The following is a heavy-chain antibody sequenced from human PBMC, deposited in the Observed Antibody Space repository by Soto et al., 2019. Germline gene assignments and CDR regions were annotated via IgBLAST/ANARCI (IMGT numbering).Heavy chain of an antibody. J-gene: IGHJ6*02. CDR1: GLTFSRYA. CDR3: AKLYCGGDCFYYFYIFGMDV. CDR2: IGGNANRA. V-gene: IGHV3-23*01. D-gene: IGHD2-21*02. Sequence: EVQLMESGGGLVQPGGPLRLSCAASGLTFSRYAMGWVRQAPGEGLEWVSAIGGNANRAYYADSVRGRFTISRDNSMHTLYLQMNSLRAEDTALYYCAKLYCGGDCFYYFYIFGMDVWGHGTTVTVSS.